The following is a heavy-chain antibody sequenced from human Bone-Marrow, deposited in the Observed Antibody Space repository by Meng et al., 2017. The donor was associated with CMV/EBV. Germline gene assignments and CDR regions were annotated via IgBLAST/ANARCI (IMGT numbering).Heavy chain of an antibody. CDR2: IYYSGST. Sequence: SETLSLTCTVSGGSISSSSYYWGWIRQPPGKGLEWIGSIYYSGSTYYNPSLKSRVTISVDTSKNQFSLKLSSVTAADTAVYYCARETITIFEGDYYYYGMDVWGQGTTVTGSS. V-gene: IGHV4-39*07. J-gene: IGHJ6*02. CDR1: GGSISSSSYY. D-gene: IGHD3-3*01. CDR3: ARETITIFEGDYYYYGMDV.